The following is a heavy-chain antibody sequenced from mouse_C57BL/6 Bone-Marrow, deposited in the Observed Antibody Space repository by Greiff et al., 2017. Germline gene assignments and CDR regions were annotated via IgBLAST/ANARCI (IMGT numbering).Heavy chain of an antibody. Sequence: QVQLQQPGAELVKPGASVKLSCKASGYTFTSYWMHWVKQRPGQGLEWIGMIHPNSGSTNYNEKFKSKATLTVDKSSSTAYMQLSSLTSEDSAVYDCARSHYGSSYGYWGQGTTLTVSS. J-gene: IGHJ2*01. CDR2: IHPNSGST. CDR1: GYTFTSYW. V-gene: IGHV1-64*01. CDR3: ARSHYGSSYGY. D-gene: IGHD1-1*01.